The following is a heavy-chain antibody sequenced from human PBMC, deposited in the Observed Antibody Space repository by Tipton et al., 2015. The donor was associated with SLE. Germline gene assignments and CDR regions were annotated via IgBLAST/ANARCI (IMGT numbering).Heavy chain of an antibody. D-gene: IGHD3-9*01. CDR3: ARQRGYYDSSTGTSYPPWNFEL. CDR2: VCNSGST. Sequence: TLSLTCAVYGGSFSGYYWSWIRQPPGKGLEWIGCVCNSGSTNYSPSLESRGTISVDTSKHQFSLRLQSVTAADTAVYFCARQRGYYDSSTGTSYPPWNFELWGRGTLVTVSS. V-gene: IGHV4-34*11. J-gene: IGHJ2*01. CDR1: GGSFSGYY.